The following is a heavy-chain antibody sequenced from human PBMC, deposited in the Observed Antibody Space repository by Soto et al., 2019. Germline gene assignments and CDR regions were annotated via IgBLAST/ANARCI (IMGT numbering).Heavy chain of an antibody. CDR2: ISGSGGST. Sequence: EVQLLESGGGLVQPGGSLRLSCAASGFTFSSYAMNWVRQPPGKGLEWVSVISGSGGSTYYADSVKGRFTISRDNSKNTLHLQMNSLRAEDTAVYYCASRSSGWYFDYWGQGTLVTVSS. V-gene: IGHV3-23*01. D-gene: IGHD6-19*01. CDR3: ASRSSGWYFDY. J-gene: IGHJ4*02. CDR1: GFTFSSYA.